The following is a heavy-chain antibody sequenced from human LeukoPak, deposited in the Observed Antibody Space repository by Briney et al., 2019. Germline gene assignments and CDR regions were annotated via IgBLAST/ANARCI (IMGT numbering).Heavy chain of an antibody. CDR2: MNPNSGNT. V-gene: IGHV1-8*03. CDR3: ARGGVRAIGDAFDI. Sequence: GASVKVSCKASGYTFTSYDINWVRQATGQGLEWMGWMNPNSGNTGYAQKFQGRVTITRNTSISTAYMELSSLRSEATAGYYCARGGVRAIGDAFDIWGQGTMVTVSS. J-gene: IGHJ3*02. D-gene: IGHD1-26*01. CDR1: GYTFTSYD.